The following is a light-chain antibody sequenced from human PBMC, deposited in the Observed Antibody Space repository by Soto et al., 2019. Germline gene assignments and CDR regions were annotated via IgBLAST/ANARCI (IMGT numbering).Light chain of an antibody. J-gene: IGKJ1*01. CDR2: HAS. Sequence: EVVLTQSPATLYLSPGERATLSCRASQSVSRNLAWYQQKPGQAPQLLIYHASTRATGIPARFSGSGSGTDFSLSISSLQPEDFAVYYCQQRTDWHRTFGQGTKVEVK. V-gene: IGKV3-11*01. CDR3: QQRTDWHRT. CDR1: QSVSRN.